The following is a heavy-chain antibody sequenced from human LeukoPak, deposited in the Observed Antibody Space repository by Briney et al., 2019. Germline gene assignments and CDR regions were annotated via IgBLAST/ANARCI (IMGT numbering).Heavy chain of an antibody. Sequence: GGSLRLSCAASGFTFSSYGMHWVRQAPGKGLEWVAVIWYDGSNKYYADSVKGRFTISRDNSKNTLYLQMNSLRAEDTAVYYCARDPIAVAGTGGDYWGQGTLVTVSS. D-gene: IGHD6-19*01. CDR3: ARDPIAVAGTGGDY. V-gene: IGHV3-33*01. J-gene: IGHJ4*02. CDR2: IWYDGSNK. CDR1: GFTFSSYG.